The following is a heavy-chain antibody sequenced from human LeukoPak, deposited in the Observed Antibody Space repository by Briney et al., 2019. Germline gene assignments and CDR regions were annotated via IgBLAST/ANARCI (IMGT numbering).Heavy chain of an antibody. CDR3: ARDYEGWGKTDVFDI. V-gene: IGHV4-4*07. Sequence: SETLSLTCTVSGDSISSYSWSWIRQPAGKGLEWIGRMYTSGSTNSNPSFKSRVTMSVDTSKNQFSLKLSSVTAADTAVYYCARDYEGWGKTDVFDIWGQETMVTVSS. D-gene: IGHD3-16*01. J-gene: IGHJ3*02. CDR1: GDSISSYS. CDR2: MYTSGST.